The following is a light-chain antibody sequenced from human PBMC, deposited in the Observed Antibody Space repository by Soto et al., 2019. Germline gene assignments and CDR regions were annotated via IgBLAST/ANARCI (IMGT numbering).Light chain of an antibody. V-gene: IGLV2-14*01. CDR3: SSYTSASTLPWV. Sequence: QSVLTQPASVSGSPGQSITISCTGTSSDVGGYNYVSWYQHHPGKAPKLIIFGVYDRPSGISDRFSGSKSGNTASLTIFGLQVEDEAVYYCSSYTSASTLPWVFGTGTKVTVL. J-gene: IGLJ1*01. CDR1: SSDVGGYNY. CDR2: GVY.